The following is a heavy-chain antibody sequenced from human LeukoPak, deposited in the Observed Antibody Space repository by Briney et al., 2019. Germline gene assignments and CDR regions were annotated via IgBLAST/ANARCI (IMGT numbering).Heavy chain of an antibody. V-gene: IGHV1-69*04. D-gene: IGHD1-26*01. J-gene: IGHJ4*02. Sequence: SVKVSCKASGGTFSSYAISWVRQAPGQGLEWMGRIIPILGIANYAQKFQGRVTITADKSTSTAYMELSSLRSEDTAVYYCASSARVGASGVFDYWGQGTLVTVSS. CDR2: IIPILGIA. CDR1: GGTFSSYA. CDR3: ASSARVGASGVFDY.